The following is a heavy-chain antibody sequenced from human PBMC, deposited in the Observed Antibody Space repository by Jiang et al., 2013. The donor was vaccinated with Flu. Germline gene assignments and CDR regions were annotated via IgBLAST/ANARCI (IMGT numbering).Heavy chain of an antibody. CDR3: AAGGTYFRAFDN. CDR1: GGSMSSYY. V-gene: IGHV4-59*01. CDR2: LYYSGTT. J-gene: IGHJ4*02. D-gene: IGHD1-26*01. Sequence: GSGLVKPSETLSLTCSVSGGSMSSYYWTWIRQAPGKGLEWIAYLYYSGTTSYNPSLKSRVAISADASRNHLSLNVSSVTAADTAVYYCAAGGTYFRAFDNWGQGTLVTVSS.